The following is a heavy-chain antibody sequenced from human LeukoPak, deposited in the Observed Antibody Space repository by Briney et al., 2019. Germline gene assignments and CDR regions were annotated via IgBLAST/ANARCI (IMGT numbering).Heavy chain of an antibody. J-gene: IGHJ3*02. V-gene: IGHV3-53*04. CDR3: AREASTPADAFDI. CDR1: GFTVSSNY. Sequence: GGSLRLSRAASGFTVSSNYMSWVRQAPGKGLEWVSVIYSGGSTYYADSVKGRFTISRHNSKNTLYLQMNSLRAEDTAVYYCAREASTPADAFDIWGQGTMVTVSS. CDR2: IYSGGST.